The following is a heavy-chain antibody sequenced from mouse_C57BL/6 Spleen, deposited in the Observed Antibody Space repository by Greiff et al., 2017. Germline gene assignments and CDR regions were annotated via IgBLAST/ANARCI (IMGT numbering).Heavy chain of an antibody. CDR2: IWSGGST. J-gene: IGHJ3*01. V-gene: IGHV2-2*01. Sequence: QVQLKQSGPGLVQPSQSLSITCKVSGFSLTSYGVHWVRQSPGKGLEWLGAIWSGGSTDYNATFISRLCISKDNSKCQVFFKMISRQADDSSIYYWARKPNYDWYPGRFAYWGQGTLVTVSA. D-gene: IGHD2-4*01. CDR1: GFSLTSYG. CDR3: ARKPNYDWYPGRFAY.